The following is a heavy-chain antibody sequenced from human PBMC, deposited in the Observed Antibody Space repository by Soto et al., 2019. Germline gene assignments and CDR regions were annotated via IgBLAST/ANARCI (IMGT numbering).Heavy chain of an antibody. CDR3: ARDLGGSSWKTHYCYYGMDV. D-gene: IGHD6-13*01. Sequence: QVPLVQSGAEVKKPGASVKVSCKASGYTFTSYPMHWVRQAPGQRLEWMGWINAGNGDTKYSQKFQGRVTITRDTSATTVYMNVSSLRSEDTAVYFCARDLGGSSWKTHYCYYGMDVWGQGTTVTVSS. V-gene: IGHV1-3*01. CDR2: INAGNGDT. CDR1: GYTFTSYP. J-gene: IGHJ6*02.